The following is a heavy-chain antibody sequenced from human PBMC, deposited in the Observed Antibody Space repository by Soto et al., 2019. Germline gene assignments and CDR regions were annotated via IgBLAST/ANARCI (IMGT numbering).Heavy chain of an antibody. CDR2: INAGNGNT. Sequence: ASVKVSCKASGYTSTSYAMHWVRQAPGQRLEWMGWINAGNGNTKYSQKFQGRVTITRDTSASTAYMELSSLRSEDTAVYYCARDFVKYYYGSAPFDPWGQGTLVTVSS. CDR1: GYTSTSYA. J-gene: IGHJ5*02. V-gene: IGHV1-3*01. D-gene: IGHD3-10*01. CDR3: ARDFVKYYYGSAPFDP.